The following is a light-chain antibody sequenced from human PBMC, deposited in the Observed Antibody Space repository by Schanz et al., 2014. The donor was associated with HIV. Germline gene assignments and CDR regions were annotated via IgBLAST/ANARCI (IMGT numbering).Light chain of an antibody. CDR1: QDIRAR. J-gene: IGKJ4*01. CDR3: QHYDHLPLT. Sequence: DIQMTQSPSTLSASVGDRVTITCRASQDIRARLAWYQQKPGKAPKLLIYDASNLETGVPSRFSGSGSGTDFTFTISGLQPEDIATYYCQHYDHLPLTFGGGTKVEIK. CDR2: DAS. V-gene: IGKV1-33*01.